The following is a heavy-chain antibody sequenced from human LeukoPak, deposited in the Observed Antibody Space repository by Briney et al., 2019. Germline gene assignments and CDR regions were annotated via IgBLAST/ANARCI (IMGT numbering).Heavy chain of an antibody. CDR1: GITFSDHY. D-gene: IGHD5-12*01. J-gene: IGHJ4*02. CDR2: ISSSSSYI. V-gene: IGHV3-11*06. Sequence: PGGSLRLSCAASGITFSDHYMSWIRQAPGKGLEWVSSISSSSSYIYYADSVKGRFTISRDNAKNSLYLQMNSLRAEDTAVYYCARGPSGYHNTGGQGTLVTVSS. CDR3: ARGPSGYHNT.